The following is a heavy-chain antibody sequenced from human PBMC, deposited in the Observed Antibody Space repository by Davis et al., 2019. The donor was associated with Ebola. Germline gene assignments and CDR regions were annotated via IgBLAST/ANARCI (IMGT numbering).Heavy chain of an antibody. J-gene: IGHJ4*02. Sequence: ASVKVSCKASGYTFTSYGISWVRQAPGQGLEWMGWISAYNGNTNYAQKFQGRVTMTRDTSTSTVYMELSSLRSEDTAVYYCARGWEFLEWLDFDYWGQGTLVTVSS. CDR3: ARGWEFLEWLDFDY. V-gene: IGHV1-18*01. D-gene: IGHD3-3*01. CDR2: ISAYNGNT. CDR1: GYTFTSYG.